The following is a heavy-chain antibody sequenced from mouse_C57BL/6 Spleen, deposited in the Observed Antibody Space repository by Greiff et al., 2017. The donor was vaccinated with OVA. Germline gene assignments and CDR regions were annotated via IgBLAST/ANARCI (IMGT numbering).Heavy chain of an antibody. J-gene: IGHJ3*01. CDR1: GYTFTTYP. CDR2: FHPYNDDT. CDR3: ARRDSNYGPFAY. Sequence: VKLQESGAELVKPGASVKMSCKASGYTFTTYPIEWMKQNHGKSLEWIGNFHPYNDDTKYNEKFKGKATLTVEKSSSTVYLELSRLTSDDSAVYYCARRDSNYGPFAYWGQGTLVTVSA. V-gene: IGHV1-47*01. D-gene: IGHD2-5*01.